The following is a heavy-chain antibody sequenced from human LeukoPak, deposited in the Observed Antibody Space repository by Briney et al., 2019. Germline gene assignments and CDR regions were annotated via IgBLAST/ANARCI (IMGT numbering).Heavy chain of an antibody. CDR3: AAAGVYGSFDY. CDR1: GGSFSGYY. D-gene: IGHD3-10*01. CDR2: INHSGST. J-gene: IGHJ4*02. Sequence: SETLSLTCAVYGGSFSGYYWSWIRQPPGKGLEWIGEINHSGSTNYNPSLKSRVTISVDTSKNQFSLKLSSVTAADTAVYYCAAAGVYGSFDYWGQGTLVTVSS. V-gene: IGHV4-34*01.